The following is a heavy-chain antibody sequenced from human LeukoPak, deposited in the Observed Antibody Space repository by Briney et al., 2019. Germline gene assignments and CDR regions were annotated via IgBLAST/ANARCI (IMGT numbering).Heavy chain of an antibody. CDR2: IYWRGST. V-gene: IGHV4-39*01. D-gene: IGHD3-10*01. CDR3: ARLKYFGSGSFPDY. Sequence: PSETLSLTCTVSGGSISSSSYYWGWIRQPPGKGLEWIGTIYWRGSTFYNPSLKSRVSISVDTSKNQFSLKLISVTAADTAVYYCARLKYFGSGSFPDYWGQGTLVTVSS. J-gene: IGHJ4*02. CDR1: GGSISSSSYY.